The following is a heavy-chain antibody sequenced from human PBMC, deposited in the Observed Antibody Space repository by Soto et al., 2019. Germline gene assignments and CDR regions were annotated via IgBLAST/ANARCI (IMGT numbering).Heavy chain of an antibody. V-gene: IGHV2-70*11. Sequence: SGPTLVNPTQTLTLTCTFSGFSLSTSGVGVSWIRQPPGKALEWLARIYWDDDKYYSTSLKTRLTISKDTSKNQVVLTMTNMDPVDTATYYCARTQTYYDILTGYLEGYGMDVWGQGTTVTVSS. CDR3: ARTQTYYDILTGYLEGYGMDV. J-gene: IGHJ6*02. D-gene: IGHD3-9*01. CDR1: GFSLSTSGVG. CDR2: IYWDDDK.